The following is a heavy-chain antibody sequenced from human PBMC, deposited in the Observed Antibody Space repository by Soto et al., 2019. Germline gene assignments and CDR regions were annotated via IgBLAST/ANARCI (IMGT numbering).Heavy chain of an antibody. CDR1: GYTFTSYG. Sequence: QVQLVQSGAEVKKPGASVKVSCKASGYTFTSYGISWVRQAPGQGLEWMGWISGYNGNTNYAQKFQGRVTMTTDTFTSTAYMEMRSLRSDDTAVYYCARVKCSSTRCYTNWFDPWGQGTLVTVSS. V-gene: IGHV1-18*01. CDR2: ISGYNGNT. J-gene: IGHJ5*02. D-gene: IGHD2-2*02. CDR3: ARVKCSSTRCYTNWFDP.